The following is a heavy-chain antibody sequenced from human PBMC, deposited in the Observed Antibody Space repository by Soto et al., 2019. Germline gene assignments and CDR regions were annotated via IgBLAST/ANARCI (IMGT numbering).Heavy chain of an antibody. CDR2: ISSSGSNI. CDR3: ARGGTSLYYYYMDV. Sequence: GGSLRLSCLASGFTFSDYWMSWVRQAPGKGLEWVSYISSSGSNIYYADSVKGRFTISRDNAKNSLYLQMNSLRAEDTAVYYCARGGTSLYYYYMDVWGKGTTVTVSS. CDR1: GFTFSDYW. V-gene: IGHV3-11*01. J-gene: IGHJ6*03.